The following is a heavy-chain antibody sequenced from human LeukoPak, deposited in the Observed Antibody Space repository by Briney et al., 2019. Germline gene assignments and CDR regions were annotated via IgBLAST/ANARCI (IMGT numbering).Heavy chain of an antibody. CDR1: GFTFSSYG. D-gene: IGHD3-10*01. CDR3: AKEPPTHYGSGSYEDY. CDR2: ISYDGSNK. V-gene: IGHV3-30*18. J-gene: IGHJ4*02. Sequence: RSLRLSCAASGFTFSSYGMHWVRQAPGKGLEWVAVISYDGSNKYYADSVKGRFTISRDNSKTTLYLQMNSLRAEATSVYYCAKEPPTHYGSGSYEDYWGQGTLVTVSS.